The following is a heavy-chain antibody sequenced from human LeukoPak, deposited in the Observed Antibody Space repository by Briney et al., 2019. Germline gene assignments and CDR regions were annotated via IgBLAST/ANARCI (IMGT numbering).Heavy chain of an antibody. Sequence: SGTLSLTCVVYGGSFNGYYWSWIRQSPGKGLEWIGEGDHRGGTKYNPTLKGRVTISADSSKNQFSLKLNSVTAADTAVYYCAKNGQSGFSFDPWGQGTQVTVSS. CDR1: GGSFNGYY. J-gene: IGHJ5*02. D-gene: IGHD1-26*01. V-gene: IGHV4-34*01. CDR2: GDHRGGT. CDR3: AKNGQSGFSFDP.